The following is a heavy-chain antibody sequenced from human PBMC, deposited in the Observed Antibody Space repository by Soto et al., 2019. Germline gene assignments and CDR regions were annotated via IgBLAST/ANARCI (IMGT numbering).Heavy chain of an antibody. J-gene: IGHJ4*02. CDR1: GGTFSSYA. CDR3: ARQLAYCGGDCYSGLDY. Sequence: QVQLVQSGAEVKKPGSSVKVSCKASGGTFSSYAISWVLQAPGQGLEWMGGIIPIFGTANYAQKFQGRVTITADESTSTAYMELSSLRSEDTAVYYCARQLAYCGGDCYSGLDYWGQGTLVTVSS. CDR2: IIPIFGTA. V-gene: IGHV1-69*01. D-gene: IGHD2-21*02.